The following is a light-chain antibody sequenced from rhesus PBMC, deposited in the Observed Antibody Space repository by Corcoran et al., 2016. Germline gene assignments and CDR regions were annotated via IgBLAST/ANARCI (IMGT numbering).Light chain of an antibody. CDR3: QHGYGTPPT. V-gene: IGKV1-74*01. CDR2: KAS. Sequence: DIQMTQSPSSLSASVGDRVTITCRASENVNYYLNWYQQKVGKAPKLLMYKASYLQSGVPSRFSGRGSWTDYTFTISTLQPEDVATYYGQHGYGTPPTFGQGTKVEIK. J-gene: IGKJ1*01. CDR1: ENVNYY.